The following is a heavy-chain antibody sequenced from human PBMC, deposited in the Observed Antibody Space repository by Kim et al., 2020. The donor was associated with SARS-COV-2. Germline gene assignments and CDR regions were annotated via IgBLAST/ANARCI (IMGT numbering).Heavy chain of an antibody. D-gene: IGHD6-13*01. J-gene: IGHJ4*02. CDR3: ARRDSSSWFFDY. V-gene: IGHV5-51*01. CDR1: GYSFTSYW. Sequence: GESLKISCKGSGYSFTSYWIGWVRQMPGKGLEWMGIIYPGDSDTRYSPYFQGQVTIPADKSISTAYLQWSSLKASDSAMYYCARRDSSSWFFDYWGQGTLVTVSS. CDR2: IYPGDSDT.